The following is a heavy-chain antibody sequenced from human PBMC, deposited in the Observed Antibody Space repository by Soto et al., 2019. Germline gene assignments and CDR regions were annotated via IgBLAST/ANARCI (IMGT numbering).Heavy chain of an antibody. CDR1: GYSISSSNW. CDR2: IYYSGST. D-gene: IGHD5-18*01. J-gene: IGHJ3*02. V-gene: IGHV4-28*03. CDR3: ARGYSYGRDAFAI. Sequence: SETLSLTCAVSGYSISSSNWWGWIRQPPGKGLEWIGYIYYSGSTYYNPSLKSRVTMSVDTSKNQLSLKLSSVTAVDTAVYYCARGYSYGRDAFAIWGQGTLVTV.